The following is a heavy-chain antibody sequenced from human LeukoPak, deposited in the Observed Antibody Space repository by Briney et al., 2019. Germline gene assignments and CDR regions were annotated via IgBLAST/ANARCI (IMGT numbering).Heavy chain of an antibody. D-gene: IGHD3-22*01. CDR3: AREGYYDSSYNY. CDR1: GDSLGIYK. J-gene: IGHJ4*02. V-gene: IGHV4-59*12. Sequence: SETLSLTCSVSGDSLGIYKWSWIRQPPGKGLEWIAHISSSGSAIYNPSLMSRVSMSVDTSKNQFSLKLSSVTAADTAVYYCAREGYYDSSYNYWGQGTLVTVSS. CDR2: ISSSGSA.